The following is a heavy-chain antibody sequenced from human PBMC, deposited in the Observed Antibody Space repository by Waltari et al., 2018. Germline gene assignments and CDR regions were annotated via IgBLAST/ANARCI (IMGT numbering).Heavy chain of an antibody. Sequence: EVQLVESGGGLVQPGGSLRLSCAASGFTYSMYWMHWVRQAPGKGLVWVSRSNSDGSSTRYADSVKGRFTISKDTAKTTVYLQMNSLRAEDTAIYYCARGARRTTVTTGWWYFDLWGRGTLVTVSS. J-gene: IGHJ2*01. CDR2: SNSDGSST. V-gene: IGHV3-74*01. CDR1: GFTYSMYW. D-gene: IGHD4-17*01. CDR3: ARGARRTTVTTGWWYFDL.